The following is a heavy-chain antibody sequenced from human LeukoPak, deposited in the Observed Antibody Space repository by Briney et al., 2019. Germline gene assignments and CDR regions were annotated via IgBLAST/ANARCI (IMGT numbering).Heavy chain of an antibody. J-gene: IGHJ4*02. CDR1: GFGFSVYW. V-gene: IGHV3-74*01. Sequence: GGSLRLSCAASGFGFSVYWMHWVRHAPGKGLVWVAHINEDGTSANHADSVKGRLTISRDNAKNTLYLQMNSLTVEDTAVYYCAGVPTNSYGFGQWGQGSLVTVSS. CDR3: AGVPTNSYGFGQ. CDR2: INEDGTSA. D-gene: IGHD5-18*01.